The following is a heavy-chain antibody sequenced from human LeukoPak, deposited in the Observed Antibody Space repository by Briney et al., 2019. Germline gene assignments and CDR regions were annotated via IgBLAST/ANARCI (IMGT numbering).Heavy chain of an antibody. V-gene: IGHV4-61*05. CDR1: GGSISSSLYY. J-gene: IGHJ3*02. Sequence: SETLSLTCTVSGGSISSSLYYWGWIRQPPGKGLEWIGYIYYSGSTNYNPSLKSRVTISVDTSKNQFSLKLSSVTAADTAVYYCARGRYYYGSGSYAFDIWGQGTMVTVSS. D-gene: IGHD3-10*01. CDR3: ARGRYYYGSGSYAFDI. CDR2: IYYSGST.